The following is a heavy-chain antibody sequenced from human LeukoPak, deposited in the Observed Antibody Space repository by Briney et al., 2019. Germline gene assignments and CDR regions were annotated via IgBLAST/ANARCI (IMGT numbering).Heavy chain of an antibody. J-gene: IGHJ4*02. D-gene: IGHD3-10*01. CDR3: AKDRYGSGTEIFDY. V-gene: IGHV3-33*06. CDR1: GFTFSSYG. CDR2: IWYDGANK. Sequence: PGGSLRLSCAASGFTFSSYGMHWVRQAPGKGLEWVAVIWYDGANKYYADSVKGRFTISRDNSKNTLYLQMNSLRAEDTAVYYCAKDRYGSGTEIFDYWGQGTLVTVSS.